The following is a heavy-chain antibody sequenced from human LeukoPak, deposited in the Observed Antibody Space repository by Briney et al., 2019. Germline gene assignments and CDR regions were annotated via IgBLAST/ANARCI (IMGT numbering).Heavy chain of an antibody. Sequence: SGTLSLTCAVYGGSFSGYYWSWIRQPPGRGLEWIGEINHSGSTNYNPSLKSRVTISVDTSKNQFSLKLSSVTAADTAVYYCARGGDCGGDCYQEYYFDYWGQGTLVTVSS. V-gene: IGHV4-34*01. CDR1: GGSFSGYY. CDR3: ARGGDCGGDCYQEYYFDY. D-gene: IGHD2-21*02. J-gene: IGHJ4*02. CDR2: INHSGST.